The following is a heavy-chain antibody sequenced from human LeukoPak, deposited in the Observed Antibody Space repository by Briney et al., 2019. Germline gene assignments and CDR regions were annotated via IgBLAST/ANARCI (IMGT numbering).Heavy chain of an antibody. J-gene: IGHJ4*02. CDR1: GGSISSTSYY. Sequence: PSETLSLTCTVSGGSISSTSYYWGWIRQPPGKGLEWIGSIYYSWDTYYNPSLKSRVTISVDTSKNQFSLKLSSVTAADTAVYYCARIPVDTATGGWGQGTLVTVSS. V-gene: IGHV4-39*01. CDR2: IYYSWDT. D-gene: IGHD5-18*01. CDR3: ARIPVDTATGG.